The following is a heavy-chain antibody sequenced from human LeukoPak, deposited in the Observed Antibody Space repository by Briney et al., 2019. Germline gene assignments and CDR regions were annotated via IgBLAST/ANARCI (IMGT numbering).Heavy chain of an antibody. V-gene: IGHV4-4*07. CDR1: GGSISSYY. CDR3: TRVIYGDYGLGY. Sequence: SETLSLTCTVSGGSISSYYWSWIRQPPGKGLEWIGRIYSSGRINYNPSLQSRVTMSVDMTKKQFYLKLRSVTAAATAVYYGTRVIYGDYGLGYWGQQSLVT. D-gene: IGHD4-17*01. CDR2: IYSSGRI. J-gene: IGHJ4*02.